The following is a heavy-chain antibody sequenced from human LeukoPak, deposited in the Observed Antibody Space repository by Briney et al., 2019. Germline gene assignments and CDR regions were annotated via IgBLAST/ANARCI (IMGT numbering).Heavy chain of an antibody. J-gene: IGHJ6*04. CDR2: ISAYNGNT. V-gene: IGHV1-18*04. CDR3: ARVIAAAGGYYYYGMDV. CDR1: GYTFTSYG. D-gene: IGHD6-13*01. Sequence: WASVKVSCKASGYTFTSYGISWVRQAPGQGLEWMGWISAYNGNTNYAQKLQGRVTMTTDTSTSTAYMELRSLRSDDTAVYYCARVIAAAGGYYYYGMDVWGKGTTVTVSS.